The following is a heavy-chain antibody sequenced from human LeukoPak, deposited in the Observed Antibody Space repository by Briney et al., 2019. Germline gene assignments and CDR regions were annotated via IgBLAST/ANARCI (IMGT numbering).Heavy chain of an antibody. V-gene: IGHV4-59*01. J-gene: IGHJ4*02. Sequence: SETLSLTCTVSGGSISSYYWSWIRQPPGRGLEGSGDIYYSGSTNYNPSLQSRVTISVDTSKNQFSLKLSSVTAADTAVYYCARDRYSSGWYGGTDYWGQGTLVTVSS. D-gene: IGHD6-19*01. CDR2: IYYSGST. CDR3: ARDRYSSGWYGGTDY. CDR1: GGSISSYY.